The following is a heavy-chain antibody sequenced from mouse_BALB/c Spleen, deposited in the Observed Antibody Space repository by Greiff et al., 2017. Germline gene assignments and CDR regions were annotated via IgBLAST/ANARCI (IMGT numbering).Heavy chain of an antibody. CDR2: IYWDDDK. D-gene: IGHD2-14*01. J-gene: IGHJ4*01. Sequence: QVTLKVSGPGILQPSQTLSLTCSSSGFSLSTSGMGVSWIRQPSGKGLEWLVHIYWDDDKRYNPSLKSRLTISKDTSSNQVFLKITSVDTADTATYYCARGAYYRYVAMDYWGQGTSVTVSS. V-gene: IGHV8-12*01. CDR1: GFSLSTSGMG. CDR3: ARGAYYRYVAMDY.